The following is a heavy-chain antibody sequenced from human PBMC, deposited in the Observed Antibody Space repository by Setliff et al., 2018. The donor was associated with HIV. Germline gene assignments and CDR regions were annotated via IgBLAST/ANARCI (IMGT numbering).Heavy chain of an antibody. CDR1: GGSISSGSYF. CDR2: IYTSGST. J-gene: IGHJ4*02. CDR3: ARGLDSAKIHY. D-gene: IGHD6-25*01. V-gene: IGHV4-61*02. Sequence: SETLSLTCIVSGGSISSGSYFWTWIRQPAGKGLEWIGRIYTSGSTNYNPSLKSRVTISVDTSKNQFSLNLSSVTAADTAVYYCARGLDSAKIHYWGQGTLVTVSS.